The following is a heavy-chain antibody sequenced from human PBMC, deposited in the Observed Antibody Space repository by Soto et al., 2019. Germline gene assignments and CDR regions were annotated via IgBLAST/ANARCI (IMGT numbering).Heavy chain of an antibody. V-gene: IGHV3-48*02. CDR3: ARSPYYYDSSNYYGY. CDR1: GFTFSSYG. CDR2: ISSSSTTI. D-gene: IGHD3-22*01. Sequence: EVQLLESGGGLVQPGGSLRLSCAASGFTFSSYGMNWVRQAPGKGLEWVSYISSSSTTIYYADSVKGRFTIFRDNAKNSLYLQLNSLRDEDTAVYYCARSPYYYDSSNYYGYWGQGTLVTVSS. J-gene: IGHJ4*02.